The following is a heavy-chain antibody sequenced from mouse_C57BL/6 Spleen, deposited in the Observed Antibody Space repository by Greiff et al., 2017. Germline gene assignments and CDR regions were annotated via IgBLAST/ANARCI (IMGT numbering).Heavy chain of an antibody. CDR3: ASGSSYEYFDV. CDR2: INPYNGDT. CDR1: GYSFTGYF. Sequence: EVQLQQSGPELVKPGDSVKISCKASGYSFTGYFMNWVMQSHGKSLEWIGRINPYNGDTFYNQKFKGKATLTVDKSSSTAHMELRSLTSEDSAVYYCASGSSYEYFDVWGTGTTVTVSS. V-gene: IGHV1-20*01. J-gene: IGHJ1*03. D-gene: IGHD1-1*01.